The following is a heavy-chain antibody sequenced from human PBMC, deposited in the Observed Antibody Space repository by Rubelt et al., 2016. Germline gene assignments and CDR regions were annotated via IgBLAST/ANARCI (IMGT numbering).Heavy chain of an antibody. D-gene: IGHD5-12*01. CDR2: IHTSAGT. Sequence: QVQLQASGPGLVKPSETLSLTCTVSGGSISSYYWSWIRQPSGKGLEWIARIHTSAGTNCTHFLHSPVPLSLDTSKTQCSRRLSAVTAADPAVDYCATGWMTTNLGHWGQGTRVAVS. CDR1: GGSISSYY. J-gene: IGHJ4*02. V-gene: IGHV4-4*07. CDR3: ATGWMTTNLGH.